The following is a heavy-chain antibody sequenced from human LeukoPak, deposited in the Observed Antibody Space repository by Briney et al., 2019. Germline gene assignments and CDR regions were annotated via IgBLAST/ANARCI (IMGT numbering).Heavy chain of an antibody. D-gene: IGHD6-6*01. J-gene: IGHJ4*02. CDR2: VSHNGGST. CDR1: GFTFISYG. CDR3: AKMSSSWSTYLFDY. Sequence: PGGSLRLSCGASGFTFISYGMSWVREVPGRGLEWVSGVSHNGGSTNYADSVKGRFTISRDNSKNTLYLQMNTLRPEDTAVYYCAKMSSSWSTYLFDYWGQGTLVTVSS. V-gene: IGHV3-23*01.